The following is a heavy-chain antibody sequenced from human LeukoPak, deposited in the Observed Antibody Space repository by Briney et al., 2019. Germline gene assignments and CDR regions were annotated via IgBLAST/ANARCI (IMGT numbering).Heavy chain of an antibody. J-gene: IGHJ4*02. CDR1: GFTFSSYA. CDR2: ISYDGSNK. V-gene: IGHV3-30*04. CDR3: ARDTAPRGLFDY. Sequence: PGWSLRLSCAASGFTFSSYAMHWVRQAPGKGLEWVAVISYDGSNKYYADSVKGRFTISRDNSKNTLYLQMNSLRAEDTAVYYCARDTAPRGLFDYWGQGTLVTVSS. D-gene: IGHD1-14*01.